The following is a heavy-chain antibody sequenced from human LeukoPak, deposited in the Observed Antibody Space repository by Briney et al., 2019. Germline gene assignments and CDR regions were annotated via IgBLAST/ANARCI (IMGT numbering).Heavy chain of an antibody. D-gene: IGHD5-24*01. CDR3: ARGRNIEMTTMSGGSDY. CDR2: PNPNSGDT. Sequence: ASVTVSCTSSVYTFTSYYMHWVRQAPGPGLERMGWPNPNSGDTNYAQKFQGRVSIDRDTSISTAYMDLSDRRADDTAVYYCARGRNIEMTTMSGGSDYWGQGTLVTVSS. V-gene: IGHV1-2*02. J-gene: IGHJ4*02. CDR1: VYTFTSYY.